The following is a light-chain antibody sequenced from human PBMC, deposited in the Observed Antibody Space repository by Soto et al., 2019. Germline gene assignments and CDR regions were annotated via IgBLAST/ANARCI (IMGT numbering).Light chain of an antibody. CDR1: SSDIGGYNY. J-gene: IGLJ1*01. V-gene: IGLV2-11*01. CDR2: DVS. Sequence: QSVLTQPRSVSGSPGQSVTISCTGTSSDIGGYNYASWYQQYPGKAPKLIIYDVSKRPSGVPDRFSGSKSGNTASLTISGLQAADDADYYCCSYAGRYTFYVFGTGTKVTVL. CDR3: CSYAGRYTFYV.